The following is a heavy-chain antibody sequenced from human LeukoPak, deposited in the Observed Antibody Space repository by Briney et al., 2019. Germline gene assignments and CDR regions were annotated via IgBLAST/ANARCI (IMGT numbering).Heavy chain of an antibody. CDR3: ATIAVAGTRFDY. CDR1: GFTFSSYE. Sequence: GGSLRLSCAASGFTFSSYEMNWVRQAPGKGLEWVSYISSSGSTIYYADSVKGRFTISRDNAKNSLYLQMNSLRAGDTAVYYCATIAVAGTRFDYWGQGTLVTVSS. V-gene: IGHV3-48*03. J-gene: IGHJ4*02. D-gene: IGHD6-19*01. CDR2: ISSSGSTI.